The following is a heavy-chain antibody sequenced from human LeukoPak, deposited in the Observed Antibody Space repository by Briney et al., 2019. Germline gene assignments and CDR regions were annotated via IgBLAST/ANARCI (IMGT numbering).Heavy chain of an antibody. CDR3: ARTGGLLWFGELDY. CDR2: IYYSGTT. J-gene: IGHJ4*02. Sequence: SETLSLTCTVSGGSISSSSYYWGWIRQPPGGGLELIGNIYYSGTTYYNPSLKSRVTISVDTSKNQFSLKLSSVTAADTAVYYCARTGGLLWFGELDYWGQGTLVTVSS. D-gene: IGHD3-10*01. CDR1: GGSISSSSYY. V-gene: IGHV4-39*07.